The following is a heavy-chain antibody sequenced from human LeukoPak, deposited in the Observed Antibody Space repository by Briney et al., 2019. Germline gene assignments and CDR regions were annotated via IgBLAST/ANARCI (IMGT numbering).Heavy chain of an antibody. Sequence: GGSLRLSCSASGFDFSAYWMNWVRRAPGKGPEWVANINLSGSAQLYVDSVEGRCTISRDNAKSSLYLQMNGLRVEDTAVYYCAAWGLHNYWGQGTLVTVSS. CDR1: GFDFSAYW. J-gene: IGHJ4*02. CDR2: INLSGSAQ. V-gene: IGHV3-7*01. D-gene: IGHD5-24*01. CDR3: AAWGLHNY.